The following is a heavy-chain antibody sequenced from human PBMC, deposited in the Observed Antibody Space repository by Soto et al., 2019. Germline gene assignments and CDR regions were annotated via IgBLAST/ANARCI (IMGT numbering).Heavy chain of an antibody. V-gene: IGHV3-21*01. CDR2: ISSSSSYI. CDR1: GFTFSSYS. Sequence: GGSLRLSCAASGFTFSSYSMNWVRQAPGKGLEWVSSISSSSSYIYYADSVKGRFTISRDNAKNSLYLQMNSLRAEDTAVYYCARATYQLLFDWFDPWGQGTLVTVPS. CDR3: ARATYQLLFDWFDP. D-gene: IGHD2-2*01. J-gene: IGHJ5*02.